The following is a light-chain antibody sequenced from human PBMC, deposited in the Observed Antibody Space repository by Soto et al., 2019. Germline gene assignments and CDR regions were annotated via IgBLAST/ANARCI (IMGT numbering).Light chain of an antibody. J-gene: IGKJ2*01. CDR1: QSISNSQNY. V-gene: IGKV4-1*01. CDR2: WAS. Sequence: DIVMTQSPDSLAVSLGERATINCKSSQSISNSQNYLAWYQHKPGQPPKLLIYWASTRESGVPDRFSGSGSGTDFTLTITSLQAEDVAVYYCQQYYRLVSFGQGTKLEIK. CDR3: QQYYRLVS.